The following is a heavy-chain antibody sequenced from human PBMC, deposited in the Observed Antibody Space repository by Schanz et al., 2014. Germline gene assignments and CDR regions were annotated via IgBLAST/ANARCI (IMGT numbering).Heavy chain of an antibody. V-gene: IGHV1-2*02. CDR1: GYTFAVYY. CDR2: INPNSGDT. Sequence: QVQLVQSGAEVKKPGASVKVSCKASGYTFAVYYIHWVRQAPGQGLEFMGWINPNSGDTEYGQQFEGRVTLTRDTSISTAYMELSSLTSDDTAVYYCARDIQRGGTTTFDPWGQGTLVTVSS. D-gene: IGHD2-15*01. CDR3: ARDIQRGGTTTFDP. J-gene: IGHJ5*02.